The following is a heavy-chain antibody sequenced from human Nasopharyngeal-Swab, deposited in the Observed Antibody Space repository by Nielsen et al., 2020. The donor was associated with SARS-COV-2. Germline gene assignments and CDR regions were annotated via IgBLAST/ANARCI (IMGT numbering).Heavy chain of an antibody. CDR2: IYHRGTT. CDR3: ARHIRGWDAFDI. CDR1: GGSLNNYW. J-gene: IGHJ3*02. V-gene: IGHV4-34*01. D-gene: IGHD6-19*01. Sequence: GSLRLSCAVYGGSLNNYWWSWIRQTPGKGLEWIGEIYHRGTTNYNPSLKSRATISVDTSKNQFSLELISVTAADTAVYYCARHIRGWDAFDIWGQGTTVTVSS.